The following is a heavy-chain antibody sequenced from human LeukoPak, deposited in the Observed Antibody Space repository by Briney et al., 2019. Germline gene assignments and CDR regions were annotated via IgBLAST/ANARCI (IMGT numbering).Heavy chain of an antibody. Sequence: GGSLRLSCAASGFTFSGSAMHWVRQASGKGLEWVGRIRSKPNSYATAYAASVKGRFTISRDDSKNTAYLQMNSLKAEDTAVYYCTRGSTTVTTDFDYWGQGTLVTVSS. CDR1: GFTFSGSA. D-gene: IGHD4-17*01. CDR3: TRGSTTVTTDFDY. V-gene: IGHV3-73*01. J-gene: IGHJ4*02. CDR2: IRSKPNSYAT.